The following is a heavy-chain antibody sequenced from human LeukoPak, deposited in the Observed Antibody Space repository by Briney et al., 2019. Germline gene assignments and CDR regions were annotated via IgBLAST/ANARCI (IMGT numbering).Heavy chain of an antibody. D-gene: IGHD3-10*01. CDR2: MYYSGSI. J-gene: IGHJ5*02. CDR3: ARHVGPSFFDP. CDR1: GDPISGSRYS. Sequence: KPSETLSLTCIVSGDPISGSRYSWGWIRQSPGKGLEYIGSMYYSGSIYYNSSLKSRVTISVDTSKNQFSLKLNSVTAADTAIYYCARHVGPSFFDPWGQGTLVIVSS. V-gene: IGHV4-39*01.